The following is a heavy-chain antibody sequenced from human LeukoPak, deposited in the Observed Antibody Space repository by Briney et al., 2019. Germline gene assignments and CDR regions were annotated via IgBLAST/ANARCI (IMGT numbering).Heavy chain of an antibody. J-gene: IGHJ3*02. CDR2: ISSSGST. D-gene: IGHD3-22*01. V-gene: IGHV4-61*02. CDR3: ARVHFSTMSSDTFDI. CDR1: GDSISSGDYY. Sequence: SETLSLTCTVSGDSISSGDYYWSWIRQPAGKGLEWIGRISSSGSTNYNPSLKSRVTISVDTSKNQFSLKLSSVTAADTAVYYCARVHFSTMSSDTFDIWGQGTMVTVSS.